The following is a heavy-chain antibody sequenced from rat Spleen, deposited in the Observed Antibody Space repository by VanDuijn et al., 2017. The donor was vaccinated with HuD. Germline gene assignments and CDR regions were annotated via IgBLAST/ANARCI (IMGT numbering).Heavy chain of an antibody. J-gene: IGHJ3*01. CDR2: INSAGTT. CDR1: GFPLTSYN. D-gene: IGHD1-11*01. V-gene: IGHV3-3*01. CDR3: ARSEGVHYNLPFAS. Sequence: VQLKESGPGLVQPSQTLSLTCTVSGFPLTSYNVHWLRQPTGKGLEWMGYINSAGTTNYNPSLKSRISITRDTSKNQFFLQVNSVTADDTSTYYCARSEGVHYNLPFASWGQGTLVTVSS.